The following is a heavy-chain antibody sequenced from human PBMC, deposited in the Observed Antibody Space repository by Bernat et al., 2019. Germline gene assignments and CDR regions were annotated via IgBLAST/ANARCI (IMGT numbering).Heavy chain of an antibody. J-gene: IGHJ4*02. D-gene: IGHD3-16*01. CDR1: GFTFSSYE. CDR3: ASCGSVWWTKFDY. CDR2: ISSSGSTI. Sequence: EVQLVESGGGLVQPGGSVRLCCAASGFTFSSYEMNWVRQAPGKGLEWVSYISSSGSTIYYADSVKGRFTISRDNAKNSLYLQMNSLRAEDTAVYYCASCGSVWWTKFDYWGQGTLVTVSS. V-gene: IGHV3-48*03.